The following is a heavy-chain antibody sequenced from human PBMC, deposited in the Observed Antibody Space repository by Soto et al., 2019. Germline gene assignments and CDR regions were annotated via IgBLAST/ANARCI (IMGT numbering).Heavy chain of an antibody. D-gene: IGHD5-18*01. CDR3: AAVVTLIYYYYYGMDV. CDR2: IVVGSGNT. Sequence: SVKVSCKASGFTFTSSAVKWVRQARGQRLEWIGWIVVGSGNTNYAQKFQERVTITRDMSTSTAYMELSSLRSEDTAVYYCAAVVTLIYYYYYGMDVWGQGTTVTVSS. J-gene: IGHJ6*02. CDR1: GFTFTSSA. V-gene: IGHV1-58*01.